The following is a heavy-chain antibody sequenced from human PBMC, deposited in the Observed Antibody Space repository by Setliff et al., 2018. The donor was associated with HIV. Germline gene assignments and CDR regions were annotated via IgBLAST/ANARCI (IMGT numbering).Heavy chain of an antibody. CDR2: IISILDIT. D-gene: IGHD3-10*01. V-gene: IGHV1-69*10. CDR3: TGPRGDEAFDV. J-gene: IGHJ3*01. Sequence: SVKVSCKASGGTSSTHAINWVRQAPGQGLEWMGQIISILDITPYAQKLQGRVSITADESTSTFYMELSDLTSADTAVYYCTGPRGDEAFDVWGQGTKVTVS. CDR1: GGTSSTHA.